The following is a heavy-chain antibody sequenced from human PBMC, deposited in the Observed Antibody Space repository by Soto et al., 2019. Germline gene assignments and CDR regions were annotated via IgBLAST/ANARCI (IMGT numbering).Heavy chain of an antibody. Sequence: EVQLLESGGGLVQPGGSLRLSCAASGFTFSSYAMSWVRQAPGKGLEWVSAISGSGGSTYYADSVKGRFTISRDNSKNTLYLQMNSLRAEDTAVYYCAKGHMIVVVITVWGDYWGQATLVTVSS. J-gene: IGHJ4*02. CDR2: ISGSGGST. CDR3: AKGHMIVVVITVWGDY. D-gene: IGHD3-22*01. CDR1: GFTFSSYA. V-gene: IGHV3-23*01.